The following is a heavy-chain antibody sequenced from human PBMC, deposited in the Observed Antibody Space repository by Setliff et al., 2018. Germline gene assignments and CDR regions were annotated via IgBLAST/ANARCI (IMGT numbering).Heavy chain of an antibody. D-gene: IGHD2-21*01. Sequence: RGSLRLSCAASGFTFSSYWMHWVRQAPGKGLVWVSRINNDGSSTTYEDSVKGRFTISRDNAKNTLYLQMNSLRAEDTAVYYCAKPLGGDYYYYGMDVWGQGTTVTVS. J-gene: IGHJ6*02. CDR2: INNDGSST. V-gene: IGHV3-74*01. CDR3: AKPLGGDYYYYGMDV. CDR1: GFTFSSYW.